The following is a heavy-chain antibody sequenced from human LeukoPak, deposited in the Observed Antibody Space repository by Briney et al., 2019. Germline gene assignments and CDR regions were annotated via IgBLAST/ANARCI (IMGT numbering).Heavy chain of an antibody. V-gene: IGHV1-2*02. CDR3: ARDAYYYDSSGYPVFDY. CDR1: GYTFTGYY. D-gene: IGHD3-22*01. J-gene: IGHJ4*02. Sequence: GASVKVSCKASGYTFTGYYMHWVRQAPGQGLEWMGWINPNSGGTNYAQKLQGRVTMTRDTSISTAYMELSRLRSDDTAVYYCARDAYYYDSSGYPVFDYWGQGTLVTVSS. CDR2: INPNSGGT.